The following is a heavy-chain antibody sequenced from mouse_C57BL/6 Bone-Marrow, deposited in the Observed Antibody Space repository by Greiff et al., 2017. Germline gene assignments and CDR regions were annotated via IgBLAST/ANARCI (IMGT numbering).Heavy chain of an antibody. Sequence: QVQLQQSGAELVMPGASVKLSCKASGYTFTSYWMHWVKQRPGQGLEWIGEIDPSDSDTNYNQKFKGKSTLTVDKSSSTAYMQLSSLTAEDSAVYYCARAYYGKGFDYWGQGTTLTVSS. CDR1: GYTFTSYW. D-gene: IGHD1-1*01. J-gene: IGHJ2*01. CDR3: ARAYYGKGFDY. V-gene: IGHV1-69*01. CDR2: IDPSDSDT.